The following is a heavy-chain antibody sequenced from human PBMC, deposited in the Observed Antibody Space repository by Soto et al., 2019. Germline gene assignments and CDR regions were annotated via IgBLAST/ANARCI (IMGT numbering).Heavy chain of an antibody. CDR2: FDLENGET. V-gene: IGHV1-24*01. D-gene: IGHD3-10*01. J-gene: IGHJ4*02. CDR1: GYTLTELS. Sequence: ASVKVSCQVSGYTLTELSIHWVRQAPAEGLAWMGGFDLENGETIYAQRSQGRVTMTREPSADTAHMELSSRSCDGTAGYYWRIEVRLSNQFDHWGQRTMVTVPS. CDR3: RIEVRLSNQFDH.